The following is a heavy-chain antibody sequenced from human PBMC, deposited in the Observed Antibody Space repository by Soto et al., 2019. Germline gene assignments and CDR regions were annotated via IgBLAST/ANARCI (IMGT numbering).Heavy chain of an antibody. J-gene: IGHJ4*02. CDR2: INHSGST. CDR3: ARGPGDSSGYSPFDY. D-gene: IGHD3-22*01. V-gene: IGHV4-34*01. CDR1: GGSFSGYY. Sequence: SETLSLTCAVYGGSFSGYYWRWIRQPPGRGLEWIGEINHSGSTNYNPSLKSRVTISVDTSKNQFSLKLSSVTAADTAVYYCARGPGDSSGYSPFDYWGQGTLVT.